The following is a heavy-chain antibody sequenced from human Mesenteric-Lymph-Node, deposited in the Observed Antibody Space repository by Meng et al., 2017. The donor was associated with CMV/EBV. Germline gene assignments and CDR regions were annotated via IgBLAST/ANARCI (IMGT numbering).Heavy chain of an antibody. V-gene: IGHV3-21*01. D-gene: IGHD1-26*01. CDR1: GFTLSSYS. Sequence: GESLKISCAASGFTLSSYSMNWVRQTPGKGLEWVSFISTSSSYIYYADSVKGRFTISRDNAKHSLFLQMDSLRAEDTAVYCCARQLSPVGPLAFGDFDYWGQGTLVTVSS. CDR3: ARQLSPVGPLAFGDFDY. J-gene: IGHJ4*02. CDR2: ISTSSSYI.